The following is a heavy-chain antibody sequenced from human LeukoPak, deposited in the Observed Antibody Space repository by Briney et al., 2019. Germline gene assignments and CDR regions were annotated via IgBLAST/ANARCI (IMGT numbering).Heavy chain of an antibody. Sequence: GGSLRLSCAASGFTLSSYSMNWVRQAPGKGLEWVSYISSNSRTTYYADSVKGRFTISRDNSKNTLYLQMNSLRAEDTAVYYCAKPKYDSSGYYYEEGYYFDYWGQGTLVTVSS. J-gene: IGHJ4*02. V-gene: IGHV3-48*01. CDR3: AKPKYDSSGYYYEEGYYFDY. CDR2: ISSNSRTT. CDR1: GFTLSSYS. D-gene: IGHD3-22*01.